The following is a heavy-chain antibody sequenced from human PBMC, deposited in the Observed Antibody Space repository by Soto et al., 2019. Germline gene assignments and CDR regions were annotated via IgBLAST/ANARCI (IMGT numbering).Heavy chain of an antibody. CDR2: LCYIERP. CDR1: VGSSSSGDYY. J-gene: IGHJ4*02. CDR3: ARGADLVATIGSGFDY. Sequence: ALSVMGPVSVGSSSSGDYYWSLILQPPGKGLELIGYLCYIERPYYNPSRKSRVTISVDTSKIQFPLKLSCVTAADTAVYYCARGADLVATIGSGFDYWGQGTLVTGSS. D-gene: IGHD5-12*01. V-gene: IGHV4-30-4*01.